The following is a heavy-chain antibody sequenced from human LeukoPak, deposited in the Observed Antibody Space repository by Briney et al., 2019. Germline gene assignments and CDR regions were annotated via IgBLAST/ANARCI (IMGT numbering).Heavy chain of an antibody. CDR3: ARVEQNYYGSGSYGNYYYVMDV. D-gene: IGHD3-10*01. Sequence: PSETLSLTCTVSGGSISSYYWSWIRQPPGKGLEWIGYINYSGSTNYNSSLKSRVTISVDTSKNQFSLKLTSVTAADTAVYYCARVEQNYYGSGSYGNYYYVMDVWGQGTTVTVPS. CDR1: GGSISSYY. J-gene: IGHJ6*02. V-gene: IGHV4-59*01. CDR2: INYSGST.